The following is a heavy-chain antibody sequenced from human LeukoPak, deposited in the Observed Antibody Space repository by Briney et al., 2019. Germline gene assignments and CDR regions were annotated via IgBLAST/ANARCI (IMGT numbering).Heavy chain of an antibody. D-gene: IGHD6-19*01. V-gene: IGHV1-3*03. J-gene: IGHJ4*02. Sequence: GASVKVSCKASGYTFTSYAMHWVRQAPGQRLEWMGWINAGNGNTKYSQEFQGRVTITRDTSASTAYMELSSLRSEDTAVYYCATVAAVAGPDDYWGQGTLVTVSS. CDR3: ATVAAVAGPDDY. CDR2: INAGNGNT. CDR1: GYTFTSYA.